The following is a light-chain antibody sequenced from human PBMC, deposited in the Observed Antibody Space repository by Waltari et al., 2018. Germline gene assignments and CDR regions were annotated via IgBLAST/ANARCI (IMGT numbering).Light chain of an antibody. CDR2: KAS. V-gene: IGKV1-5*03. J-gene: IGKJ4*01. CDR1: QSVSHW. Sequence: DIQMTQSPSTLSASVGDRVTITYRASQSVSHWLAWYQQKPGKAPKLLISKASSLEKEVPSTFSGSGSGTEFAHTITNLQPDDFATFYCQRYDDYPPTFGGGTKVEIK. CDR3: QRYDDYPPT.